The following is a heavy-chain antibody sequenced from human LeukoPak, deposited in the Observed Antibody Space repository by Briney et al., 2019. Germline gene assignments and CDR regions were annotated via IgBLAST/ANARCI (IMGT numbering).Heavy chain of an antibody. Sequence: ASVKVSCKASGYTFTSYGISWVRQAPGQGLEWMGWISAYNGNTNYAQKLQGRVTMTTDTSTSTAYMELRSLRSDDTAVYYCARAQSDDYGDYGWFDPWGQGTLVTVSS. J-gene: IGHJ5*02. CDR2: ISAYNGNT. CDR3: ARAQSDDYGDYGWFDP. D-gene: IGHD4-17*01. V-gene: IGHV1-18*01. CDR1: GYTFTSYG.